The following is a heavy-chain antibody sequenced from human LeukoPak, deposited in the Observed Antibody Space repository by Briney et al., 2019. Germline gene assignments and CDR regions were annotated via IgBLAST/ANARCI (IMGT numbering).Heavy chain of an antibody. D-gene: IGHD2-21*01. CDR3: ARGYSVDY. V-gene: IGHV4-39*07. Sequence: SETLSLTCTVSGGSISSGNYYWGWIRQTPGKGLEWIGSIYSSGSTYYNPSLKSRVTISVDTSKNQFSLKLSSVTAADTAVYYCARGYSVDYWGQGTLVTVSS. CDR2: IYSSGST. CDR1: GGSISSGNYY. J-gene: IGHJ4*02.